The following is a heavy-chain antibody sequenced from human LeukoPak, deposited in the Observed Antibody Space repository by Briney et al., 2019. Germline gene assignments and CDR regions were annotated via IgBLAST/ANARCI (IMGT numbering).Heavy chain of an antibody. J-gene: IGHJ5*02. V-gene: IGHV1-8*01. CDR2: MNPNSGNT. CDR3: ARGPNKYDGGNSGSAWFDP. CDR1: VYTFTSYD. Sequence: ASVTVSCKASVYTFTSYDINWVRQATGLGPEWMGWMNPNSGNTGYAQKSQGRVTMTRNTSISTAYLELSSLTSEDTAVYYCARGPNKYDGGNSGSAWFDPWGQGSLVTVSS. D-gene: IGHD4-23*01.